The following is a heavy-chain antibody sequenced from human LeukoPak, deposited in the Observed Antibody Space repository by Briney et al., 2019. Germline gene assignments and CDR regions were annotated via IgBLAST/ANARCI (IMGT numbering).Heavy chain of an antibody. D-gene: IGHD3-9*01. CDR1: GFTFSSYS. V-gene: IGHV3-21*01. J-gene: IGHJ4*02. CDR2: ISSSSSYI. Sequence: PGGSLRLSCAASGFTFSSYSMNWVRQAPGKGLEWVSSISSSSSYIYYADSVKGRFTISRDNAKNSLYLQMNSLRAEDTAVYYCATAHYDILTGSRYYFDYWGQGTLVTVSS. CDR3: ATAHYDILTGSRYYFDY.